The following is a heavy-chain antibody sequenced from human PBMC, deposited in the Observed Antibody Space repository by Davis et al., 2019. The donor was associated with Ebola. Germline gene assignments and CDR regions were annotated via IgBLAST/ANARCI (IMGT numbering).Heavy chain of an antibody. CDR2: INPNSGGT. CDR3: ARDDKVMHFDY. Sequence: ASVKVSCKTSGYTFTDYFMNWVRQAPGQGLEWMGWINPNSGGTNYAQKFQGRVTMTRDKSTSTVYMELSRLRSDDTAVYYCARDDKVMHFDYWGQGTLVTVSS. J-gene: IGHJ4*02. D-gene: IGHD3-16*01. CDR1: GYTFTDYF. V-gene: IGHV1-2*02.